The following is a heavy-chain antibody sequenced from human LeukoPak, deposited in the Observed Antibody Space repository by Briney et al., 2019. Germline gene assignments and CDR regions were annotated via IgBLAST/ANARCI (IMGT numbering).Heavy chain of an antibody. CDR1: GFTFSSYS. CDR3: ARAIRYSGSYPYYFDY. Sequence: GGSLRLSCAASGFTFSSYSMNWVRQAPGKGLEWVSSISSSSSYIYYADSVKGRFTISRDNAKNSLYLQMNSLRVEDTAVYYCARAIRYSGSYPYYFDYWGQGTLVTVSS. J-gene: IGHJ4*02. V-gene: IGHV3-21*01. CDR2: ISSSSSYI. D-gene: IGHD1-26*01.